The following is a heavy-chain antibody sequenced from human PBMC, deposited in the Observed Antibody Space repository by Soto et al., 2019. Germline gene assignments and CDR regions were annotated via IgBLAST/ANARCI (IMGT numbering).Heavy chain of an antibody. CDR2: ISGSGVSA. V-gene: IGHV3-23*01. D-gene: IGHD3-10*01. CDR3: AKDHRIWGRLVEYMDV. CDR1: GFTFSSYA. J-gene: IGHJ6*02. Sequence: GGSLRLSCAASGFTFSSYALGWVRQAPGRGLECVSAISGSGVSAFYADSVKGRFTISRDTSKNTLYLQMNTLTAEDTAVYYCAKDHRIWGRLVEYMDVWGQGTTVTVSS.